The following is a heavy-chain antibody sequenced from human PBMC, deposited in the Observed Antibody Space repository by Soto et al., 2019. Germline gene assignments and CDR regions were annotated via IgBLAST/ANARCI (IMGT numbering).Heavy chain of an antibody. J-gene: IGHJ6*02. CDR3: ARDRVVVVPTNYYYGMDV. CDR2: IYHSGST. Sequence: SETLSLTCAVSGGSISSGGYSWSWIRQPPGKGLEWIGYIYHSGSTYYNPSLKSRVTISVDRSKNQFSLKLSSVTAADTAVYYCARDRVVVVPTNYYYGMDVWGQGTTVTVSS. D-gene: IGHD2-2*01. V-gene: IGHV4-30-2*01. CDR1: GGSISSGGYS.